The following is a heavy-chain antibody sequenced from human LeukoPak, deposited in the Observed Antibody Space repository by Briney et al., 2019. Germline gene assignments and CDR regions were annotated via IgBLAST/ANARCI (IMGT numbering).Heavy chain of an antibody. J-gene: IGHJ4*02. CDR2: INPSGGST. Sequence: ASVKVSCKTSGYTFTSYYIHWVRQAPGQGLEWMGIINPSGGSTSYAQKFRGRVTMTRDTSTSTVYMYLSSLRSEDTAVYYCARDSLYGVVDYWGQGTLVTVSS. CDR1: GYTFTSYY. V-gene: IGHV1-46*01. CDR3: ARDSLYGVVDY. D-gene: IGHD4-17*01.